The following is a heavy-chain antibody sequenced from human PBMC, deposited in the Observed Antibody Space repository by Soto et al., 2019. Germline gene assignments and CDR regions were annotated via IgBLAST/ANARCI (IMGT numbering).Heavy chain of an antibody. CDR2: ISYDGSNK. D-gene: IGHD5-12*01. V-gene: IGHV3-30*18. CDR3: AKDSEMATQTNVLFDY. Sequence: GGSLRLSCAASGFTFSSYGMHWVRQAPGKGLEWVAVISYDGSNKYYADSVKGRFTISRDNSKNTLYLQMNSLRAEDTAVYYCAKDSEMATQTNVLFDYWGQGTLVTVSS. CDR1: GFTFSSYG. J-gene: IGHJ4*02.